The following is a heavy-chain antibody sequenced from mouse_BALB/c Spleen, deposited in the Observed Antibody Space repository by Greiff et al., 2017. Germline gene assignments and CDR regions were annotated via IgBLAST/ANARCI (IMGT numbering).Heavy chain of an antibody. Sequence: EVQGVESGGGLVKPGGSLKLSCAASGFTFSSYAMSWVRQSPEKRLEWVAEISSGGSYTYYPDTVTGRFTISRDNAKNTLYLEMSSLRSEDTAMYYCARREGYYAMDYWGQGTSVTVSS. V-gene: IGHV5-9-4*01. CDR2: ISSGGSYT. J-gene: IGHJ4*01. CDR1: GFTFSSYA. CDR3: ARREGYYAMDY.